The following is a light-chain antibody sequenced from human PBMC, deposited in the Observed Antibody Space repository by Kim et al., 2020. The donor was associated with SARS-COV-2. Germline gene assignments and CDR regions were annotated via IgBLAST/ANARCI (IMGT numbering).Light chain of an antibody. CDR3: TSYTSSPTLGV. V-gene: IGLV2-14*03. J-gene: IGLJ1*01. CDR2: DVS. Sequence: QSITISCAGSSSDSGNYTYVSWYQHHPGKAPKRLIYDVSKRPSGVSNRFSGSKSGNTASLTISGLQADDETDYYCTSYTSSPTLGVFGAGTKVTVL. CDR1: SSDSGNYTY.